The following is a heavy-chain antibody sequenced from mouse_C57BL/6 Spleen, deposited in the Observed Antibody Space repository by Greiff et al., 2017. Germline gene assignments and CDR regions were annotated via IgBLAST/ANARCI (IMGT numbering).Heavy chain of an antibody. CDR2: IDPETGGT. D-gene: IGHD1-1*02. V-gene: IGHV1-15*01. Sequence: QVQLQQSGAELVRPGASVTLSCKASGYTFTDYEMHWVKQTPVHGLEWIGAIDPETGGTAYNQKFKGKAILTADKSSSTAYMELRSLTSEDSAVYYGTRGEEWSSAYWGQGTMVTVSA. J-gene: IGHJ3*01. CDR1: GYTFTDYE. CDR3: TRGEEWSSAY.